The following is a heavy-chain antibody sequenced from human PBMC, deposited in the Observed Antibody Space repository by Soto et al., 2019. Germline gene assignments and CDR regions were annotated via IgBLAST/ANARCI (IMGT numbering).Heavy chain of an antibody. CDR1: GYTCSNFW. CDR2: IYPGDHET. J-gene: IGHJ4*02. CDR3: ARSPRSSPYFDY. Sequence: GESLKISCQCSGYTCSNFWIGWGRQLPGKGLEWMGIIYPGDHETRYSPSFHGKVTISADKSINTAYLQWNSLEASDTAFYFCARSPRSSPYFDYWGQGALVTVSS. V-gene: IGHV5-51*01. D-gene: IGHD6-13*01.